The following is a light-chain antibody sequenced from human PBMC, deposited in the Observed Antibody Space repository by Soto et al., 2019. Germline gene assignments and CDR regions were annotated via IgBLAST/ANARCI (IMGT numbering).Light chain of an antibody. CDR3: SSYTNTSTLV. Sequence: VLTQPASVSGSPGQSITISCAGTSSDLGAYKYVSWYQQHPDKAPKLILYEVSRRPSGVSNRFSGSKSGNTASLTISGLLAEDEADYSCSSYTNTSTLVFGTGTKV. V-gene: IGLV2-14*03. CDR1: SSDLGAYKY. J-gene: IGLJ1*01. CDR2: EVS.